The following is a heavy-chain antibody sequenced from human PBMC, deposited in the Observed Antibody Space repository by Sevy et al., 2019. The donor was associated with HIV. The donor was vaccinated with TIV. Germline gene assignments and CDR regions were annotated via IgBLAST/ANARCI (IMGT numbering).Heavy chain of an antibody. V-gene: IGHV3-30*02. CDR2: VRNDGSNK. J-gene: IGHJ6*02. D-gene: IGHD2-8*01. Sequence: GGSLRLSCAASGFSLTTSDMHWVRQAPGKGLEWVAYVRNDGSNKYYADSVRDRLTISRDSPKNTLYLQMNSLRDEDTAIYYCARGRKTTEEWLEELDYYYGLDVWGQWTTVTVSS. CDR1: GFSLTTSD. CDR3: ARGRKTTEEWLEELDYYYGLDV.